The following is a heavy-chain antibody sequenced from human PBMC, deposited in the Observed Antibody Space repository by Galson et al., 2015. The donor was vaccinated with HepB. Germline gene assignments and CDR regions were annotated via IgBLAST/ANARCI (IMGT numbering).Heavy chain of an antibody. J-gene: IGHJ4*02. D-gene: IGHD6-19*01. CDR2: IDPSDSYT. CDR1: GYSFTSYW. V-gene: IGHV5-10-1*01. Sequence: QSGAEVKKPGESLRISCKGSGYSFTSYWISWVRQMPGKGLERMGRIDPSDSYTNYSPSFQAHVTISADKSISTAYLQWSSLKASDTALYYCARGSSGWYYFDYWGQGTLVTVSS. CDR3: ARGSSGWYYFDY.